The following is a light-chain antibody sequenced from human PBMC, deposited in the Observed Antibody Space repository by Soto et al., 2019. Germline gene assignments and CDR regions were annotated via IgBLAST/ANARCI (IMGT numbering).Light chain of an antibody. V-gene: IGKV1-27*01. CDR2: AAS. CDR1: QGISNY. Sequence: DIQMTQSPSSLSASVGDRVTITCRASQGISNYLAWYQQKPGKVPKLLIHAASTLQSGVPSRFSGSGSGTDFTLTISSLQPEDIATYYCQLYVSSPPGYTFGQGTKLEIK. J-gene: IGKJ2*01. CDR3: QLYVSSPPGYT.